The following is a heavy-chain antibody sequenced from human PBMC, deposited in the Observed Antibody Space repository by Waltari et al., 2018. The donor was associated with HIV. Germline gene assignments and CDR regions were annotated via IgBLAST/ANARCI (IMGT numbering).Heavy chain of an antibody. V-gene: IGHV3-23*01. D-gene: IGHD6-13*01. CDR1: GFTFSSYA. J-gene: IGHJ4*02. CDR2: ISGRGGST. Sequence: EVQLLESGGGLVQPGGSLRLSCAASGFTFSSYAMSWVRQAPGEGLEWVSAISGRGGSTYYADSVKGRFTISRDNSKNTLYLQMNSLRAEDTAVYYCANVAAADHYYFDYWGQGTLVTVSS. CDR3: ANVAAADHYYFDY.